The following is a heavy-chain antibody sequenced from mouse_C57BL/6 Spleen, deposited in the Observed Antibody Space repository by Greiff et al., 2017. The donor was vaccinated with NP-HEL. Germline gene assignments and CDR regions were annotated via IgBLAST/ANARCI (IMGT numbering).Heavy chain of an antibody. Sequence: EVQLQESGPGLVKPSQSLSLTCSVTGYSITSGYYCNWIRQFPGTKLEWMGYISYDGSNNYNPSLKNRISITRDTSKNQFFLKLNSVTTEDTATYYCARERAMDYWGQGTSVTVSS. V-gene: IGHV3-6*01. CDR3: ARERAMDY. CDR2: ISYDGSN. CDR1: GYSITSGYY. J-gene: IGHJ4*01.